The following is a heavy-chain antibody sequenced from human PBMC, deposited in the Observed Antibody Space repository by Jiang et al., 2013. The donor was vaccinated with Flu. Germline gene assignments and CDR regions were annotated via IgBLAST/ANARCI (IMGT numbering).Heavy chain of an antibody. Sequence: KPTQTLTLTCTFSGFSLSTSGMCVSWIRQPPGKALEWLARIDWDDDKYYSTSLKTRLTISKDTSKNQVVLTMTNMDPVDTATYYCARSVAAGSWEDFDYWGQGTLVTVSS. CDR2: IDWDDDK. V-gene: IGHV2-70*11. J-gene: IGHJ4*02. CDR3: ARSVAAGSWEDFDY. D-gene: IGHD6-13*01. CDR1: GFSLSTSGMC.